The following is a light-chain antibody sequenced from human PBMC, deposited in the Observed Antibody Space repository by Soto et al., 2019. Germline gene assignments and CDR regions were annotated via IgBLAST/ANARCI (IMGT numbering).Light chain of an antibody. CDR3: QHYDSSPRT. CDR1: QSVSNRY. V-gene: IGKV3-20*01. CDR2: GAS. J-gene: IGKJ1*01. Sequence: EIVLTQSPGTLSLSPGERATLSCRASQSVSNRYLAWYQQKPGQAPRLLIHGASSRDTGITDRFSGSGSGTDFTLTISRLAPEDFAVYYCQHYDSSPRTFGQGTKVEVK.